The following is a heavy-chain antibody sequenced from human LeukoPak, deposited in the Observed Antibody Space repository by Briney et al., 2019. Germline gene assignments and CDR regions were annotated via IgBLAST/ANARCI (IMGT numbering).Heavy chain of an antibody. CDR2: IYYRGNT. CDR3: ARLARDAYNHDACDI. V-gene: IGHV4-59*08. CDR1: GGSISTYY. Sequence: TSETLSLTCTVSGGSISTYYWSWIRQPPAKGLEWIGYIYYRGNTNYNPSLQSRVSISVDTSKNQFSLKLTSVTAADTAVYYCARLARDAYNHDACDIWGQGTMVTVSS. J-gene: IGHJ3*02. D-gene: IGHD5-24*01.